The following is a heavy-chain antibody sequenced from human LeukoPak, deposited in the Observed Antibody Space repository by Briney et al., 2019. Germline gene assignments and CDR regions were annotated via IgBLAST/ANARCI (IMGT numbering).Heavy chain of an antibody. CDR1: GFTFNNYA. CDR2: IRGST. J-gene: IGHJ4*02. V-gene: IGHV3-23*01. CDR3: AKDGLMRFFDY. Sequence: GGSLRLSCAASGFTFNNYAMSWVRQAPGKGLEWVSLIRGSTYYADSVKGRFTISRDNSQNTLYLQMNSLRAEDTALYYCAKDGLMRFFDYWGQGTLVTVSS. D-gene: IGHD2-8*01.